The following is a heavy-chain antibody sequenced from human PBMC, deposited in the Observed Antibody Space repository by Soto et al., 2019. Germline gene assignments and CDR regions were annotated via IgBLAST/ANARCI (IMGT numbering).Heavy chain of an antibody. J-gene: IGHJ6*02. CDR3: ARGRGYSYYYYGMDV. Sequence: GASVKVSCKASGGTFSSYAISWVRQAPGQGLEWMGGIIPIFGTANYAQKFQGRVTITADESTSTAYMELSSLRSEDTAVYYCARGRGYSYYYYGMDVWGQGTTVTVSS. V-gene: IGHV1-69*13. D-gene: IGHD3-10*01. CDR1: GGTFSSYA. CDR2: IIPIFGTA.